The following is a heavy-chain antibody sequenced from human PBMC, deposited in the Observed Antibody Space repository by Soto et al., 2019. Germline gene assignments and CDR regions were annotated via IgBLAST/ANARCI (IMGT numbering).Heavy chain of an antibody. CDR1: GGTFISYT. V-gene: IGHV1-69*02. CDR2: IIPILGIA. CDR3: ANGGPPFGY. J-gene: IGHJ4*02. D-gene: IGHD2-15*01. Sequence: ASVKVSCKASGGTFISYTISLVRQAPGQGLEWMGRIIPILGIANYAQKFQGRVTITADKSTSTAYMELSSLRSEDTAVYYCANGGPPFGYWGQGTLVTVSS.